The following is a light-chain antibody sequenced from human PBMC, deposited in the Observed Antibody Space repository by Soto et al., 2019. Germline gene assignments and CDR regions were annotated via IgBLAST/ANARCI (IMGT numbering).Light chain of an antibody. J-gene: IGKJ1*01. V-gene: IGKV1-5*03. CDR3: QQYNSYWT. Sequence: DIQMTQSPSTLSASVGDRVTITCRASQSISSWLAWYQQKPGKAPKHLIYKASTLESGVPSRFSGSGSGTEFTLTISSLQPDDLATYYCQQYNSYWTFGQGTKVDIK. CDR2: KAS. CDR1: QSISSW.